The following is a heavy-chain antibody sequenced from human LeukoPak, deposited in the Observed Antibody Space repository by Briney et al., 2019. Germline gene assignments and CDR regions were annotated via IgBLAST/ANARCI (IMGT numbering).Heavy chain of an antibody. CDR3: ARDPKNSSGWLWYSDL. D-gene: IGHD6-19*01. V-gene: IGHV3-11*01. Sequence: GGSLRLSCAASGFTFSEYHMSWIRQAPGKGLEWISYISTSGSTIYYGDSVKRRFTISRDNAKNSLYLQMNSLRAEDAAMYFCARDPKNSSGWLWYSDLWGRGTLVAVSS. J-gene: IGHJ2*01. CDR2: ISTSGSTI. CDR1: GFTFSEYH.